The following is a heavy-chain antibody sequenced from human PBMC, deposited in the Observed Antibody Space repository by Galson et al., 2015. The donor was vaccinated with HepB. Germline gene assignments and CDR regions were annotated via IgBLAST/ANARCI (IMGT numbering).Heavy chain of an antibody. Sequence: QSGAEVKKPEESLKISCKGSGYSFTSYWIGWVRQMPGKGLEWMGIIYPGDSDTRYSPSFQGQVTISADKSISTAYLQWSSLKASDTAMYYCAIPLSPVFGNDENWFDPWGQGTLVTVSS. D-gene: IGHD1-1*01. V-gene: IGHV5-51*03. CDR2: IYPGDSDT. CDR3: AIPLSPVFGNDENWFDP. CDR1: GYSFTSYW. J-gene: IGHJ5*02.